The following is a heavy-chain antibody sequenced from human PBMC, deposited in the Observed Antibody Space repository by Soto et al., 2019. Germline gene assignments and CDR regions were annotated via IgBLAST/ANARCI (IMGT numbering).Heavy chain of an antibody. CDR1: GFTFSSYA. CDR2: ISGSGGST. V-gene: IGHV3-23*01. CDR3: AKAHYGDYYYYYMDV. J-gene: IGHJ6*03. Sequence: GGSLRLSCAASGFTFSSYAMSWVRQAPGKGLEWVSAISGSGGSTYYADSVKGRFTISRDNSKNTLYLQMNSLRAEDTAVYYCAKAHYGDYYYYYMDVWGKGTTVTVSS. D-gene: IGHD4-17*01.